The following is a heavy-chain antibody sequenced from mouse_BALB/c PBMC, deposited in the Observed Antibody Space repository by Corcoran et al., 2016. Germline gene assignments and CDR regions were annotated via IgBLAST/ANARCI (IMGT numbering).Heavy chain of an antibody. CDR2: IDPENGNT. D-gene: IGHD2-1*01. J-gene: IGHJ2*01. Sequence: EVQLQQSGAELVRPGALVKLSCKASGFNIKDYYMHWVKQRPEQGLEWIGWIDPENGNTIYDPKFQGKASITADTSSNTAYLQLSSLTSEDTAVYYCATHSNGNHDYWGQGTTLTVSS. CDR3: ATHSNGNHDY. V-gene: IGHV14-1*02. CDR1: GFNIKDYY.